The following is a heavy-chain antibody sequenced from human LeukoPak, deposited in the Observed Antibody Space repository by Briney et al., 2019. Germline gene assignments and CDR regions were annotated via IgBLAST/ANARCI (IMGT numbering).Heavy chain of an antibody. D-gene: IGHD6-19*01. CDR1: GVSISSYY. CDR2: IYYSGST. V-gene: IGHV4-59*01. CDR3: ARGSGSSGKIDY. Sequence: PSENLSLTCTVSGVSISSYYWGWVRPRPGMGLEWIGYIYYSGSTNYNPSLKSRVTVSLDTPKNQFSLKLSSVTAADTAVYYCARGSGSSGKIDYWGQGTLVTVSS. J-gene: IGHJ4*02.